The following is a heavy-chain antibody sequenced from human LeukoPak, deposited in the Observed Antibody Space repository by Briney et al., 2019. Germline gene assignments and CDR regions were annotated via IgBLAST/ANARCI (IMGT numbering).Heavy chain of an antibody. CDR1: GFTFSSYA. V-gene: IGHV3-23*01. CDR2: ISGSGGST. J-gene: IGHJ4*02. CDR3: ANVDGYNLNFDY. Sequence: GGSLRLSCAASGFTFSSYAMSWVRQAPGKGLEWVSAISGSGGSTYYADSVKGRLTISRDNSKNTLYLQMNSLRAEDTAVYYCANVDGYNLNFDYWGQGTLVTVSS. D-gene: IGHD5-24*01.